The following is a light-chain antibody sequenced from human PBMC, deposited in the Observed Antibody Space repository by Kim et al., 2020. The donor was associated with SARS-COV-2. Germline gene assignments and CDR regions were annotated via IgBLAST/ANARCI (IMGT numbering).Light chain of an antibody. Sequence: RGTISGTGSSSSIGAGYDVHWYQQLPGTAPKLLIYGNSNRPSGVPDRFSGSKSGTSASLAITGLQAEDEADYYCQSYDSSLSGYVFGTGTKVTVL. CDR1: SSSIGAGYD. V-gene: IGLV1-40*01. CDR2: GNS. CDR3: QSYDSSLSGYV. J-gene: IGLJ1*01.